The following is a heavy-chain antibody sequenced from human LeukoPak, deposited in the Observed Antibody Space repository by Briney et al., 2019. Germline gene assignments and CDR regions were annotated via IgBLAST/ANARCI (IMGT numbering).Heavy chain of an antibody. D-gene: IGHD4-17*01. CDR1: GFTFSSYA. J-gene: IGHJ4*02. CDR2: ITYDGNNE. CDR3: ARGGLYGDYAYFDY. V-gene: IGHV3-30-3*01. Sequence: GRSLRLSCAASGFTFSSYAMHWVRQAPGKGLEWVAVITYDGNNEYYADSVKGRFTISRDNSKNTLYLQMNSLRAEDTAVYYCARGGLYGDYAYFDYWGQGTLVTVSS.